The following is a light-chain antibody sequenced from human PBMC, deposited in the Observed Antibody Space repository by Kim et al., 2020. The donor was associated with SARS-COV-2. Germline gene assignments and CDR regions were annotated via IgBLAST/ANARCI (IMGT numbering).Light chain of an antibody. Sequence: ASVGDGVPTPSRGSHDMRNDLVGYQQNPGSPPTRLIYGASNLQARVPSRFSGSGSETEFSLTINSLQPEDFAAYYCCQHCTYPITFGQGTQVEIK. CDR3: CQHCTYPIT. J-gene: IGKJ5*01. V-gene: IGKV1-17*01. CDR1: HDMRND. CDR2: GAS.